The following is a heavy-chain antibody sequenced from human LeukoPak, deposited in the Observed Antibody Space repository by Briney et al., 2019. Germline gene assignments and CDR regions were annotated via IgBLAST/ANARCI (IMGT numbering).Heavy chain of an antibody. J-gene: IGHJ4*02. CDR1: GYIFTGYY. CDR2: INPNSGGT. V-gene: IGHV1-2*02. CDR3: ATWYYYDSSDYYLADY. D-gene: IGHD3-22*01. Sequence: ASVKVSCKASGYIFTGYYMHWVRQAPGQGLEWMGWINPNSGGTKCAQKFQGRVTMTRDTSISTAYMELSSLRSEDTAVYYCATWYYYDSSDYYLADYWGQGTLVTVSS.